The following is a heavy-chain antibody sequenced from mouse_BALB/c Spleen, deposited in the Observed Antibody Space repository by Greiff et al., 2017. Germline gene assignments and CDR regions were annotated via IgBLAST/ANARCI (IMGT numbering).Heavy chain of an antibody. D-gene: IGHD2-4*01. CDR2: ISSGGSTI. V-gene: IGHV5-17*02. CDR1: GFTFSSFG. Sequence: EVMLVESGGGLVQPGGSRKLSCSASGFTFSSFGMHWVRQAPEKGLEWVAYISSGGSTIYYADTVTGRFTISRDNPKNTLFLQMTSLRSEDTAMYYCARGGDYDYYAMDYWGQGTSVTVSS. CDR3: ARGGDYDYYAMDY. J-gene: IGHJ4*01.